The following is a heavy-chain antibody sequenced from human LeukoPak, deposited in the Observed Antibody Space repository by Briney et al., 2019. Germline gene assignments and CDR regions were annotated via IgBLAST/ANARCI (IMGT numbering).Heavy chain of an antibody. J-gene: IGHJ4*02. D-gene: IGHD6-13*01. CDR2: INPSNGVT. CDR3: ARQRGGGYDFDS. Sequence: AASVKVSCKASGYTFSGYYIHWVRQAPGQGPEWMGRINPSNGVTSYAQKFRDRVTMTRDTSITTADMELSRLRSDDTATYYCARQRGGGYDFDSWGQGTLVTASS. CDR1: GYTFSGYY. V-gene: IGHV1-2*06.